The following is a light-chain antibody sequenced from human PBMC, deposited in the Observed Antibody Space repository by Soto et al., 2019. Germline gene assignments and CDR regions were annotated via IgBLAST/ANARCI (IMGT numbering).Light chain of an antibody. CDR1: ESVSTSY. Sequence: EIVLTQSPGTLSLSPGERATLSCRASESVSTSYLAWYQQKPGQAPRLLIYGASGRATGIPDRFSVSASGTDFNLTISSLEPEDFAVYYWQHYGTSALFGPGTKVDIK. J-gene: IGKJ3*01. V-gene: IGKV3-20*01. CDR2: GAS. CDR3: QHYGTSAL.